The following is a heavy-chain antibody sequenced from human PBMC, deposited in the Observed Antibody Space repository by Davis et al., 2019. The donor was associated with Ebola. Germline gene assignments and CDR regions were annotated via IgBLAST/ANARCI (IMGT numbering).Heavy chain of an antibody. J-gene: IGHJ4*02. CDR3: AKGGGRNSGYGAWEEFDY. V-gene: IGHV3-23*01. CDR1: GFTFSSYA. D-gene: IGHD5-12*01. Sequence: GESLKISCAASGFTFSSYAMRWVRQPPGKVLEWVSAISGSGGSTYYADSVKGRFTISRDNSKNTLYLQMNSLRAEDTAVYYCAKGGGRNSGYGAWEEFDYWGQGTLVTVSS. CDR2: ISGSGGST.